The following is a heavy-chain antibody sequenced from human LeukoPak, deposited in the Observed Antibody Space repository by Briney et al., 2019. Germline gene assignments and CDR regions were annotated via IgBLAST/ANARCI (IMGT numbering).Heavy chain of an antibody. J-gene: IGHJ4*02. V-gene: IGHV3-30*19. CDR2: ISYDGSNK. D-gene: IGHD6-19*01. CDR3: ARDPGSMAVAGTWGAPLYYFDY. CDR1: GFTFSSYG. Sequence: GRSLRLSCAASGFTFSSYGMHWVRQAPGKGLEWVAVISYDGSNKYYADSVKGRFTISRDNSKNTLYLQMNRLRAEDTAVYYCARDPGSMAVAGTWGAPLYYFDYWGQGTLVTVSS.